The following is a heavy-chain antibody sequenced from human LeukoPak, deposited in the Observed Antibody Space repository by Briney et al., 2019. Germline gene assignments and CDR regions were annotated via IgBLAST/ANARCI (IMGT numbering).Heavy chain of an antibody. Sequence: GGSLRLSCAASGFTFSSYWMHWVRHAPGKGLGWVSHINSDGSNTNYADSVKGRFTISRDNAKNTLYLQMNSLRAEDTAVYYCARDRGGSYNYYGMDVWGQGTTVTVSS. CDR3: ARDRGGSYNYYGMDV. D-gene: IGHD1-26*01. V-gene: IGHV3-74*01. J-gene: IGHJ6*02. CDR1: GFTFSSYW. CDR2: INSDGSNT.